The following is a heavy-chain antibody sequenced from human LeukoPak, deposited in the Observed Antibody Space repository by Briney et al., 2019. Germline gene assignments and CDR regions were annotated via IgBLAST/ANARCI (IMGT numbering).Heavy chain of an antibody. V-gene: IGHV6-1*01. D-gene: IGHD3-10*01. CDR2: TYYRSKWYN. J-gene: IGHJ4*02. CDR1: GDTVYSNRAA. CDR3: TGGVITGGLDY. Sequence: PSQTLSLTCAISGDTVYSNRAAWYWIRQSPSRGLEWLGRTYYRSKWYNDYAVSVKSRITINQDTSKNQFSLQLNSVTPEDTAVYYCTGGVITGGLDYWGQGTLVIVSS.